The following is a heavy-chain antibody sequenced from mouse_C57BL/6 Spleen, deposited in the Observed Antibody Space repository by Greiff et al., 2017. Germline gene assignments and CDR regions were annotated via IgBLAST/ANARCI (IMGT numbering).Heavy chain of an antibody. CDR2: IDPEDGET. CDR1: GFNIKDYY. CDR3: AISTHYDKETWFAY. V-gene: IGHV14-2*01. J-gene: IGHJ3*01. D-gene: IGHD2-4*01. Sequence: EVQLQQSGAELVKPGASVKLSCTASGFNIKDYYMHWVKQRTEQGLEWIGRIDPEDGETRYAPKFQGKAPITAETSSTSAYLQLSSLTSENTAVYYCAISTHYDKETWFAYWGQGTLVTVSA.